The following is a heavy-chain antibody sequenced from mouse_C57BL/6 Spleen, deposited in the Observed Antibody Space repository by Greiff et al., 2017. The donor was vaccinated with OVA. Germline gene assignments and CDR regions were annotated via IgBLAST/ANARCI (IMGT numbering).Heavy chain of an antibody. CDR2: IDPSDSYT. CDR3: ARGLSLWYFDV. Sequence: QVQLQQPGAELVKPGASVKLSCKASGYTFTSYWMQWVKQRPGQGLEWIGEIDPSDSYTNYNQKFKGKATLTVDTSSSTAYMQLSSLTSEDSAVYYCARGLSLWYFDVWGTGTTVTVSS. V-gene: IGHV1-50*01. J-gene: IGHJ1*03. CDR1: GYTFTSYW. D-gene: IGHD1-1*02.